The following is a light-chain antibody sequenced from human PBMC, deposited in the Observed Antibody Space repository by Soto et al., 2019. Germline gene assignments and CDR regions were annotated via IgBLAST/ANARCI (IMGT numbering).Light chain of an antibody. CDR1: ASDVGAYDY. CDR3: SSYTSISSLGV. V-gene: IGLV2-14*01. CDR2: EVT. J-gene: IGLJ1*01. Sequence: QSALTQPASVSGSPGQSITISCTGTASDVGAYDYVSWYQQHPGTAPKLMIYEVTNRPSGVSDRFSGSKSGNRASLTISGLQAEDEADYYCSSYTSISSLGVFGTGTKVTVL.